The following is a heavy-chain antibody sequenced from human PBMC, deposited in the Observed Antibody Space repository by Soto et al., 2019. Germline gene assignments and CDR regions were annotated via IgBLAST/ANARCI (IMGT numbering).Heavy chain of an antibody. CDR1: GGSISSYY. J-gene: IGHJ6*02. CDR2: IYYSGST. Sequence: PSETLSLTCTVSGGSISSYYWSWIRQPPGKGLEWIGYIYYSGSTNYNPSLKSRVTISVDTSKNQFSLKLSSVTAADTAVYYCARVAFTGGYYTGDYYYYGMDVWGQGTTVTVSS. D-gene: IGHD3-3*01. V-gene: IGHV4-59*01. CDR3: ARVAFTGGYYTGDYYYYGMDV.